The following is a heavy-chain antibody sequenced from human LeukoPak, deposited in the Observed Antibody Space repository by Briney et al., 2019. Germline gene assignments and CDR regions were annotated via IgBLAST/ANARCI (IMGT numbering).Heavy chain of an antibody. CDR2: ISSSGSTI. CDR3: ARDRTISAKMRGGFDY. V-gene: IGHV3-48*03. CDR1: GFPFSSYE. Sequence: GGSLRLSCAASGFPFSSYEMNWVRQAPGKGLEWVSYISSSGSTIYYADSVKGRFTISRDNAKNSLYLQMNSLRAEDTAVYYCARDRTISAKMRGGFDYWGQGTLVTVSS. D-gene: IGHD3-9*01. J-gene: IGHJ4*02.